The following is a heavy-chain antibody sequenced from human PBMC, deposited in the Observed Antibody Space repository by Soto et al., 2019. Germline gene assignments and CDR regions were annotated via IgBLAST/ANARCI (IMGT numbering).Heavy chain of an antibody. CDR3: TRRGGYSYYFDY. CDR2: ISSSTGYI. V-gene: IGHV3-21*01. CDR1: GFTFISYS. J-gene: IGHJ4*02. Sequence: PGGSLRLSCAASGFTFISYSMNWVRQAPGKGLEWVSSISSSTGYIYYADSVKGRFTISRDNAKKLLYLQMNSLRAEDTAVYYCTRRGGYSYYFDYWGQGTLVTVSS. D-gene: IGHD5-18*01.